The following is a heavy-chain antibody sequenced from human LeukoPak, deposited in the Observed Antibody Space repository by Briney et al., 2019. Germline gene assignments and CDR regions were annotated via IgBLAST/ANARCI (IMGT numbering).Heavy chain of an antibody. J-gene: IGHJ3*02. CDR2: IYYSGST. Sequence: LPETLSLTCTVSGGSISSYYWSWLRQPPGKGLAWIGYIYYSGSTNYNPSLKSRVTISVDTSKNQFSLNLSSVTAADTAVYYCARGTPGKENAFDIWGQGTMVTVSS. V-gene: IGHV4-59*01. D-gene: IGHD2-2*01. CDR3: ARGTPGKENAFDI. CDR1: GGSISSYY.